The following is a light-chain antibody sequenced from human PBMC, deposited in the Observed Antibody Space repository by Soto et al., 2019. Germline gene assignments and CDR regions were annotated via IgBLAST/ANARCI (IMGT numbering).Light chain of an antibody. J-gene: IGKJ1*01. Sequence: EIVLTQSPGTLSLSPGERATLSCRASQSVPGNYLAWFQQKPGQAPRLLIYGASSRAPAIPDRFSGSGSGXXXTXTISRLEPEDFAVYYCHQYTSPPWTLGQGTRVETK. CDR3: HQYTSPPWT. CDR2: GAS. V-gene: IGKV3-20*01. CDR1: QSVPGNY.